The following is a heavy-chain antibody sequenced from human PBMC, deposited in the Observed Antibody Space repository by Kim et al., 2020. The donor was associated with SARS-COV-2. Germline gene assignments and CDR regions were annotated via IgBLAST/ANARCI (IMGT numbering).Heavy chain of an antibody. J-gene: IGHJ6*02. D-gene: IGHD3-10*01. CDR1: GFTLTDHY. Sequence: GGSLRLSCAASGFTLTDHYMDWVRQAPGKGLEWVGRSRNKANSYTTEYAASVKGRFTISRDDSKNSLYLQMNSLKTEDTAIYYCTRGASGSGPQGSHYYFYGMDVWGQGTTVTVSS. CDR3: TRGASGSGPQGSHYYFYGMDV. CDR2: SRNKANSYTT. V-gene: IGHV3-72*01.